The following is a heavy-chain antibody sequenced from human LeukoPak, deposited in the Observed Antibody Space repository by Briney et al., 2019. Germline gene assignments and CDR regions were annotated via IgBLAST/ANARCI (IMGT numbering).Heavy chain of an antibody. V-gene: IGHV1-2*02. D-gene: IGHD1/OR15-1a*01. J-gene: IGHJ3*01. CDR3: AREFRTTTWSFDAFDL. CDR2: INPTSGAT. CDR1: GYTFTSYG. Sequence: GASVKVSCKASGYTFTSYGISWVRQAPGQGLDWVGWINPTSGATNYAQKFQGRVTMTRDTSNNTSYMELSRLRSDDTAVYYCAREFRTTTWSFDAFDLWGQGTMVTVSS.